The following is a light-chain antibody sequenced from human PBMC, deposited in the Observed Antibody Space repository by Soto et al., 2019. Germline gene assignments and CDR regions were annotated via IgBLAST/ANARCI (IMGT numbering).Light chain of an antibody. CDR3: SSYAGSNNFV. CDR2: EVS. Sequence: SALTQPPSASGSPGQSVTISCTGTSSDVGGYNYVSWYQQYPGKAPKLMIYEVSKRPSGVPDRFSGSKSGNTASLTVSGLQAEDEDDYYCSSYAGSNNFVFGTGTKVTVL. V-gene: IGLV2-8*01. CDR1: SSDVGGYNY. J-gene: IGLJ1*01.